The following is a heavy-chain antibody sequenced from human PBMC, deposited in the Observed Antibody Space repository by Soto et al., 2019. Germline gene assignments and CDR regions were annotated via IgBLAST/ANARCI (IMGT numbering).Heavy chain of an antibody. D-gene: IGHD6-25*01. CDR3: ARSPRSGPYVAV. CDR1: GYTFSNFW. Sequence: HGESLKISCQCSGYTFSNFWIGWVRQLPGQGLEWMGIIYPGDHETRYSPSFLGKVTISAEKSINTAYLQWSSLEASDSAFYFCARSPRSGPYVAVWGQGALVTVSS. J-gene: IGHJ4*02. CDR2: IYPGDHET. V-gene: IGHV5-51*01.